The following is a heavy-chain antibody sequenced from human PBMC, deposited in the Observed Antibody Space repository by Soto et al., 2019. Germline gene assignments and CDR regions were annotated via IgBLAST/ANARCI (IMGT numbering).Heavy chain of an antibody. V-gene: IGHV4-4*07. Sequence: PSETLSLTCSVSGDSISSYYWSWIRQPAGKGLEWIGRIYTSGDTNYNPSLKSRVTMSLDTSKNQFSLKLRSVSAADSAVYYCARAHTETGAGPTPYYLDYWGQGTMVAVAS. CDR2: IYTSGDT. J-gene: IGHJ4*02. CDR1: GDSISSYY. CDR3: ARAHTETGAGPTPYYLDY. D-gene: IGHD6-19*01.